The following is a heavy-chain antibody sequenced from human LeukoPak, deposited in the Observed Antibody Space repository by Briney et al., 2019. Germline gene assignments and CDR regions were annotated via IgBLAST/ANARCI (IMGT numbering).Heavy chain of an antibody. Sequence: QPGGSLRLSCAASGFTFSPYTMHWFRQPPGKGLEWLSYINTGSTTIYYADSVKGRFTISRDNAKNSLYLQLNSLRAEDTAVYYCARDSSVCAFDVWGQGTMVTVSS. J-gene: IGHJ3*01. V-gene: IGHV3-48*01. CDR2: INTGSTTI. D-gene: IGHD6-6*01. CDR3: ARDSSVCAFDV. CDR1: GFTFSPYT.